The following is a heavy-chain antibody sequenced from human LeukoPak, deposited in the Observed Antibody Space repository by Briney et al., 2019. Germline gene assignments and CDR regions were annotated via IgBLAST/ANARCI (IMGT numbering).Heavy chain of an antibody. J-gene: IGHJ6*03. CDR1: GYTFTGYY. D-gene: IGHD4-17*01. CDR2: INPNSGGT. Sequence: ASAKVSCKASGYTFTGYYMHWVRQAPGQGLEWMGWINPNSGGTNYAQKFQGRVTMTRDTSISTAYMELSRLRSDDTAVYYCARGSDYGDYMDVWGKGTTVTVSS. CDR3: ARGSDYGDYMDV. V-gene: IGHV1-2*02.